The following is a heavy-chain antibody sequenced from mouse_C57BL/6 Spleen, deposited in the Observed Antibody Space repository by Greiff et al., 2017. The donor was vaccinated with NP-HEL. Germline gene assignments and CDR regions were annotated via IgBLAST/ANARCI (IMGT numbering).Heavy chain of an antibody. CDR1: GYTFTDYY. D-gene: IGHD1-1*01. Sequence: VQLKQSGPELVKPGASVKISCKASGYTFTDYYMNWVKQSHGKSLEWIGDINPNNGGTSYNQKFKGKATLTVDKSSSTAYMELRSLTSEDSAVYYCARYYGSSYEYFDVWGTGTTVTVSS. CDR2: INPNNGGT. J-gene: IGHJ1*03. V-gene: IGHV1-26*01. CDR3: ARYYGSSYEYFDV.